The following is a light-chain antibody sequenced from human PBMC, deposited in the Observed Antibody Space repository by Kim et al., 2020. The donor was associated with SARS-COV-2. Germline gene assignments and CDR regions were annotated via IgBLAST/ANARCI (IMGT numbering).Light chain of an antibody. CDR3: QQSYTSPTCT. Sequence: ASLGDSVTITCRARQSISNYLNWYQQIPGKAPKLLIYAASRFQSRVPSRFSGSGSGTEFTLTISSLQPEDFATYYCQQSYTSPTCTFGQGTKLEIK. V-gene: IGKV1-39*01. CDR2: AAS. CDR1: QSISNY. J-gene: IGKJ2*02.